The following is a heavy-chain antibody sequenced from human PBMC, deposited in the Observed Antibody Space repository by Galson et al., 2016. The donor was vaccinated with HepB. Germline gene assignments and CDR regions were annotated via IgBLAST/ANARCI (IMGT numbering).Heavy chain of an antibody. CDR2: VFRSGRV. CDR3: ARQYRGGPSDY. V-gene: IGHV4-4*01. CDR1: GGSITTSDW. D-gene: IGHD5-12*01. J-gene: IGHJ4*02. Sequence: ATLSLTCAVSGGSITTSDWWSWVRQPPGQGLEWIGQVFRSGRVNYTPSLATRVTISIDTSNNYFSLRLTSVTAADTARYFCARQYRGGPSDYWGQGTLVIVSS.